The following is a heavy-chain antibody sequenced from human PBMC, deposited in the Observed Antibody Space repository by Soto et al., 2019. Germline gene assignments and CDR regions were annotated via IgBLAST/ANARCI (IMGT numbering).Heavy chain of an antibody. CDR3: ARMGYYHYYGMDV. CDR1: GYTFTGYD. CDR2: MNPNSGST. V-gene: IGHV1-8*01. J-gene: IGHJ6*02. Sequence: QVQLVQSGAEGKNPGASVKVSCRASGYTFTGYDINWVRQATGQGFEWMGWMNPNSGSTGYEQKFQGRVTMTRNTSISTAYMELSSLRSEDTAVYYCARMGYYHYYGMDVWGQGTTVTVSS.